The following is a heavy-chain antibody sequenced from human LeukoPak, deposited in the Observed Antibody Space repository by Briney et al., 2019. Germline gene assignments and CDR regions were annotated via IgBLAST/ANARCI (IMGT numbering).Heavy chain of an antibody. J-gene: IGHJ4*02. CDR1: GGSFSGYY. CDR3: ARQWEGIMARVENSFDY. CDR2: INHSGST. Sequence: PSETLSLTCAVYGGSFSGYYWSWIRQPPGKGLEWIGEINHSGSTNYNPSLKSRVTISVDTSKNQFSLKLSSVTAADTAVYYCARQWEGIMARVENSFDYGGQEPLVTVSS. V-gene: IGHV4-34*01. D-gene: IGHD1-26*01.